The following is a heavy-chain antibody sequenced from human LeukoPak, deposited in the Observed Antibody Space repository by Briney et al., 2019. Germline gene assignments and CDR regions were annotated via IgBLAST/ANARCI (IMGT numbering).Heavy chain of an antibody. V-gene: IGHV3-11*01. CDR2: ISSSGSTI. Sequence: GGSLRLSCAASGFTFSDYYMSWIRQAPGKGLEWVSYISSSGSTIYYADSVKGRFTISRDNAKNSLYLQMNSLRAEDTAVYYCAKYYYDSSGYFKLMGAFDIWGQGAMVTVSS. J-gene: IGHJ3*02. CDR3: AKYYYDSSGYFKLMGAFDI. CDR1: GFTFSDYY. D-gene: IGHD3-22*01.